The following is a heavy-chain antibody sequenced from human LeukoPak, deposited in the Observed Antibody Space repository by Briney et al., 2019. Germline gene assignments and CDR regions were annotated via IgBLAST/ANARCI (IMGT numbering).Heavy chain of an antibody. CDR1: GFTFSSYA. CDR2: ISSSGSTI. D-gene: IGHD3-10*01. Sequence: GGSLRLSCAASGFTFSSYAMSWVRQAPGKGLEWVSYISSSGSTIYYADSVKGRFTISRDNAKNSLYLQMNSLRAEDTAVYYCARAGRLWFGESQRLDVWGKGTTVTISS. J-gene: IGHJ6*04. CDR3: ARAGRLWFGESQRLDV. V-gene: IGHV3-48*03.